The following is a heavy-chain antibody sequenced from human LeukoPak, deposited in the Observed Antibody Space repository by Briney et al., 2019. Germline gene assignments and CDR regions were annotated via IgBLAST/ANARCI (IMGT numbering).Heavy chain of an antibody. CDR1: GFTFSHYW. CDR3: WLFRSSAAGTGNWFDP. Sequence: PGGSLRLSCAASGFTFSHYWMQWVRQAPGKGLVWVSRLNNDGSSTTYADSVKGRFTISRDNAKNTLYLQMNSLRAEDTAVYYCWLFRSSAAGTGNWFDPWGQGTLVTVSS. J-gene: IGHJ5*02. D-gene: IGHD6-13*01. CDR2: LNNDGSST. V-gene: IGHV3-74*01.